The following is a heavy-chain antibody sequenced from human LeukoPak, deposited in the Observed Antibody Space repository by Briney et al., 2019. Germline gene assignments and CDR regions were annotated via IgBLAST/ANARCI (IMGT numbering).Heavy chain of an antibody. CDR2: FYYSGST. CDR1: GVSFSTYY. CDR3: VRAVISFGAAVAKGFDC. V-gene: IGHV4-59*01. Sequence: SETLSLTCTVSGVSFSTYYWSWIRQPPGKGLEWIGYFYYSGSTDYNPSLKSRVTMSLDTSKNQFSLKLSSVTAADTAVYYCVRAVISFGAAVAKGFDCWGQGTLVTVSS. J-gene: IGHJ4*02. D-gene: IGHD3-16*01.